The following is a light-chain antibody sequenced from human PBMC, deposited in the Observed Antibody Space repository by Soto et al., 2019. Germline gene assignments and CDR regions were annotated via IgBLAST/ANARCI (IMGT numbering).Light chain of an antibody. Sequence: DIQLTQSPSSLSASVGDRVSISCRASQSISNYLNWYQQKPGKAPKVLIFAASRLQSGVPSRFSGSGSGTDFTLTISRLEPEDFAVYYCQQYATSPLTFGGGTKVDIK. CDR2: AAS. V-gene: IGKV1-39*01. J-gene: IGKJ4*01. CDR1: QSISNY. CDR3: QQYATSPLT.